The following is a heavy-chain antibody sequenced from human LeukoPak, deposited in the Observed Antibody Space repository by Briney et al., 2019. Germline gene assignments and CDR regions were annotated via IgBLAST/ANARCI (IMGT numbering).Heavy chain of an antibody. D-gene: IGHD4-23*01. CDR3: AKDFVQVFRSVGFFDY. V-gene: IGHV3-30*18. J-gene: IGHJ4*02. CDR1: GFTFSSYG. CDR2: ISYDGSNK. Sequence: GGSLRLSCAASGFTFSSYGMHWVRQAPGKGLEWVAVISYDGSNKYYADSVKGRFTISRDNSKNTLYLQMNSLRAEDTAAYYCAKDFVQVFRSVGFFDYWGQGTLVTVSS.